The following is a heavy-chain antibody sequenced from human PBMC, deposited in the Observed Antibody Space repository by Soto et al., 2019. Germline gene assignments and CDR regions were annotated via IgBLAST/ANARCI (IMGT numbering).Heavy chain of an antibody. V-gene: IGHV3-15*01. CDR2: IKSKTDGGTT. J-gene: IGHJ4*02. CDR3: TTKGYDSSGYDY. CDR1: GFTFSNAW. Sequence: GGSLRLSCAASGFTFSNAWLSWVRQAPGKGLEWVGRIKSKTDGGTTEYAAPVKGRFTISRDDSKITLYMQMNSLKTEDAAVYSCTTKGYDSSGYDYWGQGTLVTVSS. D-gene: IGHD3-22*01.